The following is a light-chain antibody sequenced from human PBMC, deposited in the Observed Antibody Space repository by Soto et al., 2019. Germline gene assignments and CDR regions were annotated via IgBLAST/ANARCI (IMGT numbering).Light chain of an antibody. CDR3: QQYNSYS. CDR1: QSISDW. J-gene: IGKJ1*01. CDR2: DIS. V-gene: IGKV1-5*01. Sequence: DIPMTQSPSTLSASVGDRVTITCRASQSISDWLAWYQQKPGKAPKLLIYDISNLEIGVPSRFSGSGSGTEFTLTTSGLQPDDFATYYCQQYNSYSFGQGTKVEIK.